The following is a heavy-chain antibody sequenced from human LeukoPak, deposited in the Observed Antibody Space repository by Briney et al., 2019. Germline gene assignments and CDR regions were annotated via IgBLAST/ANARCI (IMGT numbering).Heavy chain of an antibody. V-gene: IGHV3-7*05. CDR2: IKQDGSEK. Sequence: PGVSLRLSCVASGFTFSGHWMTWVRQAPGKGLEWVANIKQDGSEKYYVDSVKGRFTISGDNAKNSLYLQMNSLRADDTAVYYCARGLWEGSYWGQGTLVTVSS. CDR3: ARGLWEGSY. D-gene: IGHD3-10*01. J-gene: IGHJ4*02. CDR1: GFTFSGHW.